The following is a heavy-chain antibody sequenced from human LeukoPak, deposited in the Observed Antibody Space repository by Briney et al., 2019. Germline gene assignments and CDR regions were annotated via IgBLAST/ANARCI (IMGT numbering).Heavy chain of an antibody. CDR3: AKGLVGNWNYQWFDP. CDR1: GFTFSSYA. CDR2: ISGSGGVT. V-gene: IGHV3-23*01. Sequence: RGSLRLSCAASGFTFSSYAMSWLRQAPGKGLGWVSAISGSGGVTYYANSVKGRFTISTDNSKKTLYLQMNTLRAEDTAVSYCAKGLVGNWNYQWFDPWGQGTLVTVPS. J-gene: IGHJ5*02. D-gene: IGHD1-7*01.